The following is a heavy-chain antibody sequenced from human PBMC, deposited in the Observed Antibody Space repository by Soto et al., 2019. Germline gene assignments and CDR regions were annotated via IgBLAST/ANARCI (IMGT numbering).Heavy chain of an antibody. CDR2: MNPNSGNT. CDR3: ARAGYSGYGGGLDLGP. CDR1: GYTFTSYD. Sequence: QVQLVQSGAEVKKPGASVKVSCKASGYTFTSYDINWVRQATGQGLEWMGWMNPNSGNTGYAQKFQGRATMTSNTSISTAYMELSSLRSDDTAVYYCARAGYSGYGGGLDLGPWGQGTLVTVSS. J-gene: IGHJ5*02. D-gene: IGHD5-12*01. V-gene: IGHV1-8*01.